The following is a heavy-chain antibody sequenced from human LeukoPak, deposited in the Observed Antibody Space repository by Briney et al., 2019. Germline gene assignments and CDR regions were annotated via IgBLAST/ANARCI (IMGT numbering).Heavy chain of an antibody. CDR3: AKARGSSVYEQFDY. J-gene: IGHJ4*02. V-gene: IGHV3-23*01. D-gene: IGHD5/OR15-5a*01. CDR2: ISGNGGNT. CDR1: GFTFSSYG. Sequence: PGGSLRLSCAASGFTFSSYGMSWVRQAPGKGLEWVSAISGNGGNTYYADSVKGRFTISRDTSNNMLFLQMNSLRAGDTAVYYCAKARGSSVYEQFDYWGQGTQVTVSP.